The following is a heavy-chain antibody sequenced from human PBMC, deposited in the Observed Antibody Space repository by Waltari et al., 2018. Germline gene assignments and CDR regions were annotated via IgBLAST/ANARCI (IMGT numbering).Heavy chain of an antibody. CDR2: TYYRSKWYN. CDR3: ARSPYSSSWSPDY. J-gene: IGHJ4*02. V-gene: IGHV6-1*01. Sequence: QVQLQQSGPGLVKPSQTLSLPCAISGDRVPSHSASWNWIRQSPSRGLEWLGRTYYRSKWYNDYAVSVKSRITINPDTSKNQFSLQLNSVTPEDTAVYYCARSPYSSSWSPDYWGQGTLVTVSS. CDR1: GDRVPSHSAS. D-gene: IGHD6-13*01.